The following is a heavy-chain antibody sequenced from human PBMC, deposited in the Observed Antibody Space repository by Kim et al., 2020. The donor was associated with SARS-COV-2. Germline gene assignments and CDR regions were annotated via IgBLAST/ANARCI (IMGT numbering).Heavy chain of an antibody. V-gene: IGHV1-18*04. Sequence: ASVKVSCKASGYTFTSYGISGVRQAPGQGLEWMGWISAYNGNTNYAQKLQGRVTMTTDTSTSTAYMELRSLRSDDTAVYYCAMSREGFLDYYYYGMDVWGQGTTVTVSS. J-gene: IGHJ6*02. CDR3: AMSREGFLDYYYYGMDV. CDR2: ISAYNGNT. CDR1: GYTFTSYG. D-gene: IGHD1-26*01.